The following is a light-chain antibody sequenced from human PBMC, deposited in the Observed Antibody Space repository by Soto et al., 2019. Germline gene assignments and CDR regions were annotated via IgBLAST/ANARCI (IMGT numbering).Light chain of an antibody. J-gene: IGLJ1*01. V-gene: IGLV1-51*01. CDR2: DDN. Sequence: QSVLTQPPSVSAAPGQKVTISCSGSSSNIGGNSVSWYQQLPGTDPKLLIYDDNKRRSGIPDRFSGSKSGASAALGITGFQTGDEADYYYGSWYSSLSAYVFGTGTKVTVL. CDR1: SSNIGGNS. CDR3: GSWYSSLSAYV.